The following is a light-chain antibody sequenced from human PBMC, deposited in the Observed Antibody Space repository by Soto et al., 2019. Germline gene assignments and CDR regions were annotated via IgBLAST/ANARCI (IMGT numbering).Light chain of an antibody. CDR3: QQCNSWPIT. Sequence: EIVLRQSRCTLSLSPGERVILSCSVSQSVTSSYLTWYQQKPGQAPRLLIYGASTRAAGIPDRFSGSESGTEFTLTISSLQSEDFAVYYCQQCNSWPITFGQGTRLEI. CDR2: GAS. J-gene: IGKJ5*01. CDR1: QSVTSSY. V-gene: IGKV3-20*01.